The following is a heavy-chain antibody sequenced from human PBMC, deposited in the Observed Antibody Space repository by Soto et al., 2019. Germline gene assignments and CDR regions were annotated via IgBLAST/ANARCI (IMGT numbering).Heavy chain of an antibody. CDR1: GGSFSGFY. CDR3: ARVVVVVAAVGFMDV. V-gene: IGHV4-34*01. D-gene: IGHD2-15*01. CDR2: INHSGST. J-gene: IGHJ6*03. Sequence: PSETLSLTCAVYGGSFSGFYWSWIRQPPGKGLEWIGEINHSGSTNYNPSLKSRVTISVDTSKNQFSLKLSSVTAADTAVYYCARVVVVVAAVGFMDVWGKGTTVTVSS.